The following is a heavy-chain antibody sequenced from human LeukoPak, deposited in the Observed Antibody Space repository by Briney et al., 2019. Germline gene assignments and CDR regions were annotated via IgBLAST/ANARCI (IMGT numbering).Heavy chain of an antibody. D-gene: IGHD1-1*01. J-gene: IGHJ6*02. CDR3: ARDQFWNGQSYYYGMDV. V-gene: IGHV1-2*02. Sequence: ASVKVSCKASGYTFTGYYMHRVRQAPGQGLEWMGWINPNSGGTNYAQKFQGRVTMTRDTSISTAYMELSRLRSDDTAVYYCARDQFWNGQSYYYGMDVWGQGTTVTVSS. CDR1: GYTFTGYY. CDR2: INPNSGGT.